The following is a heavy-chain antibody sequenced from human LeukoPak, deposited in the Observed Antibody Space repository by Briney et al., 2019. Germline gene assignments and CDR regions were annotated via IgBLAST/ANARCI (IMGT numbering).Heavy chain of an antibody. Sequence: SETLSLTCTVSGGSISSSSYYWGWIRQPPGKGLEWIGYIYYSGSTNYNPSLKSRVTISVDTSKNQFSLKLSSVTAADTAVYHCARTRGYCDYWGQGTLVTVSS. V-gene: IGHV4-61*05. J-gene: IGHJ4*02. CDR1: GGSISSSSYY. CDR3: ARTRGYCDY. CDR2: IYYSGST. D-gene: IGHD5-12*01.